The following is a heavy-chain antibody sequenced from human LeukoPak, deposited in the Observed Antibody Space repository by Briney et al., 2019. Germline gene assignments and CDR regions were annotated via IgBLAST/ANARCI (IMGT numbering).Heavy chain of an antibody. V-gene: IGHV4-38-2*02. CDR3: ARVFDSGSQAYFYYMDV. J-gene: IGHJ6*03. CDR2: FYHSGST. Sequence: SETLSLTCTVSGYSISSGYYWGWIRQPPGKGLEWIGSFYHSGSTYYNPSLKSRVTISVDTSKNQFSLKLSSVTAADTAVYYCARVFDSGSQAYFYYMDVWGKGTTVTISS. CDR1: GYSISSGYY. D-gene: IGHD3-16*01.